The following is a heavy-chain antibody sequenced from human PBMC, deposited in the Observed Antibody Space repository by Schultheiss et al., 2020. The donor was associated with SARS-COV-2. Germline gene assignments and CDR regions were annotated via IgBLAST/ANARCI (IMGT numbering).Heavy chain of an antibody. J-gene: IGHJ6*01. CDR1: GYTFTSYD. D-gene: IGHD2-2*01. Sequence: ASVKVSCKASGYTFTSYDINWVRQATGQGLEWMGWMNPNSGNTGYAQKFQGRVTMTRNTSISTAYMELSSLRSEDTAVYYCARDQDIVVVPAALGPYYYYGMDVWGEGSTVT. CDR2: MNPNSGNT. V-gene: IGHV1-8*01. CDR3: ARDQDIVVVPAALGPYYYYGMDV.